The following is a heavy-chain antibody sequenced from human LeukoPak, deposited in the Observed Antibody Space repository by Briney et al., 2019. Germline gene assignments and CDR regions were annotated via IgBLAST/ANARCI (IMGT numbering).Heavy chain of an antibody. CDR2: ISAYNGNT. V-gene: IGHV1-18*01. Sequence: EALVKVSCKASGYTFTSYGISWVRQAPGQGLEWMGWISAYNGNTNYAQKLQGRVTMTTDTSTSTAYTELRSLRSDDTAVYYCAREPPYYDILTGPDYWGQGTLVTVSS. D-gene: IGHD3-9*01. CDR1: GYTFTSYG. J-gene: IGHJ4*02. CDR3: AREPPYYDILTGPDY.